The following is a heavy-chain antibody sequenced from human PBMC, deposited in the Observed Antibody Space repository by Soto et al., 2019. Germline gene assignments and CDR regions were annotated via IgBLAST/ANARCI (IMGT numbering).Heavy chain of an antibody. CDR2: IYWVDDK. CDR3: AHVSGSWGEYGMDV. V-gene: IGHV2-5*02. CDR1: GFSLSTYGVG. J-gene: IGHJ6*02. D-gene: IGHD1-26*01. Sequence: QITLKESGPTLVKPTQTLTLTCTFSGFSLSTYGVGVGWIRQPPGKALEWLALIYWVDDKRYSPSLKSRLTITKDTSRNQEVLTVTNMDPVDTATYYWAHVSGSWGEYGMDVWGQGTTVTVSS.